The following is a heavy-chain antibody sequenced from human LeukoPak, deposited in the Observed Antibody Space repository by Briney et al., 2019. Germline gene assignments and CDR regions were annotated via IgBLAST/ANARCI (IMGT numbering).Heavy chain of an antibody. CDR3: VSPVGAVAGTLLPY. D-gene: IGHD6-19*01. J-gene: IGHJ4*02. CDR2: IKADGSEK. CDR1: GFTFSNYW. Sequence: GGSLRLSCAASGFTFSNYWMNWVRQAPGKGLEWVANIKADGSEKYYVDSVKGRFTISRDNAKNSLYLQMNSLRVDDTAVYYCVSPVGAVAGTLLPYWGQGTLVTVSS. V-gene: IGHV3-7*01.